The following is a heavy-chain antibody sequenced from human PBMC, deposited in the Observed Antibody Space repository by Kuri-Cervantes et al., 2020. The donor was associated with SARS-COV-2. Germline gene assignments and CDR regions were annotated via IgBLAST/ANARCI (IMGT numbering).Heavy chain of an antibody. J-gene: IGHJ4*02. CDR3: ARELGVPAATYLDY. Sequence: ESLKISCTVSGYSISSGYYWGWIRRPPGKGLEWIGSIYHSGSTYYNPSLKSRVTISVDTSKNQFSLKLSSVTAADTAVYYCARELGVPAATYLDYWGQGTLVTVSS. V-gene: IGHV4-38-2*02. CDR1: GYSISSGYY. D-gene: IGHD2-2*01. CDR2: IYHSGST.